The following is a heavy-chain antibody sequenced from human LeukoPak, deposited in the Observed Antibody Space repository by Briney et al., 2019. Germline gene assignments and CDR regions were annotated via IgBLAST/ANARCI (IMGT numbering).Heavy chain of an antibody. V-gene: IGHV6-1*01. J-gene: IGHJ4*02. CDR1: GDSLSSTNGVA. D-gene: IGHD2/OR15-2a*01. Sequence: SQTLSLTCAISGDSLSSTNGVAWNWIRQSPSRGLEWLGRTYYRARWYNDYAESVKSRITVNPDTSKNQFSLQLNSVTPEDTAVYYCARGKNNAFDYWGQGTLVTVSS. CDR2: TYYRARWYN. CDR3: ARGKNNAFDY.